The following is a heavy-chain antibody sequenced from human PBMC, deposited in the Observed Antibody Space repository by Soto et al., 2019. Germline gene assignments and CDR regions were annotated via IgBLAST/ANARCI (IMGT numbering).Heavy chain of an antibody. Sequence: PSETLSLTCTVSGGSISSYYWSWIRQPPGKGLEWIGYIYYSGSTNYNPSLKSRVTISVDTSKNQFSLKLSSVTAADTAVYYCASSGEYYGSGSYYNSGYYYYYGMDVWGQGTTVTVSS. V-gene: IGHV4-59*01. CDR1: GGSISSYY. CDR2: IYYSGST. CDR3: ASSGEYYGSGSYYNSGYYYYYGMDV. D-gene: IGHD3-10*01. J-gene: IGHJ6*02.